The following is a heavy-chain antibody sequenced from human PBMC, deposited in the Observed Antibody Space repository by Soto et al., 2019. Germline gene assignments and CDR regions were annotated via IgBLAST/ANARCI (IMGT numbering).Heavy chain of an antibody. Sequence: SETLSLTCTVSGGSISGYYWSWIRQPPGKGLEWIGHIYSSGDTRYSPSLNSRLIISVDTYKNQFSLMLDSVTAADTAVYFCARVGTFAEYFDYWSQGXLVTVYS. CDR1: GGSISGYY. CDR3: ARVGTFAEYFDY. CDR2: IYSSGDT. J-gene: IGHJ4*02. V-gene: IGHV4-59*12. D-gene: IGHD1-26*01.